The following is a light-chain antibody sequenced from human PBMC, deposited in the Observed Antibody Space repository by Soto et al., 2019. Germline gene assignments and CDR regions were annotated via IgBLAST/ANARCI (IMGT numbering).Light chain of an antibody. V-gene: IGKV3-11*01. Sequence: EIVVTQSPATLSLSPGERATLSCRTSQSVSSYFAWYQQKPGRAPRLLIYDASSRATGIPARFIGSGSGTDFTLTISSLEPEDFAFYYCQKRSNWPITFGQGKRLEIK. CDR1: QSVSSY. J-gene: IGKJ5*01. CDR3: QKRSNWPIT. CDR2: DAS.